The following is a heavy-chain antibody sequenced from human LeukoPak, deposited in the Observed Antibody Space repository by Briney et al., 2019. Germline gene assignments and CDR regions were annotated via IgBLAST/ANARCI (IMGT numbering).Heavy chain of an antibody. V-gene: IGHV3-74*01. Sequence: GGSLRLSCAASGFTFSGYWMHWVRQAPGKGLVWVSRTNRDDSDTSYADSVRGRFTISRDKAKSTLYLQMNSLRVEDTAVYYCARSANYFDTSGQDYWGQGTLVTVSS. J-gene: IGHJ4*02. CDR2: TNRDDSDT. CDR3: ARSANYFDTSGQDY. CDR1: GFTFSGYW. D-gene: IGHD3-22*01.